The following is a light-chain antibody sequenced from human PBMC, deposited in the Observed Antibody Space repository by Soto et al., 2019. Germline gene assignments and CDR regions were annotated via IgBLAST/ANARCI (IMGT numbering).Light chain of an antibody. Sequence: QSALTQPASVSGSPGQSITISCTGTSSDIGAYNYVSWYQQHPGKAPKLLIYGVTNRPSGVSDRFSGCKSGNTASLTISGLQAEDEANYYCNSYTTLSNRVFGTGTKVTVL. CDR2: GVT. J-gene: IGLJ1*01. V-gene: IGLV2-14*01. CDR3: NSYTTLSNRV. CDR1: SSDIGAYNY.